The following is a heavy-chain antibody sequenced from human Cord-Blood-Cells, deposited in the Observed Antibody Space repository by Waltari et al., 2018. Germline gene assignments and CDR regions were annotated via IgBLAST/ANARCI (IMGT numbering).Heavy chain of an antibody. CDR3: ARGFGYYYGSGSYLGAFDI. D-gene: IGHD3-10*01. CDR2: IYHSGST. V-gene: IGHV4-4*02. Sequence: QVQLQESGPGLVKPSGPLSLTCAVSGGSISSSNWWSWVRQPPGKGLEWIGEIYHSGSTNYSTALKSRVTISVDKSKNRFSLKLSSVTAADTAVYYCARGFGYYYGSGSYLGAFDIWGQGTMVTVSS. CDR1: GGSISSSNW. J-gene: IGHJ3*02.